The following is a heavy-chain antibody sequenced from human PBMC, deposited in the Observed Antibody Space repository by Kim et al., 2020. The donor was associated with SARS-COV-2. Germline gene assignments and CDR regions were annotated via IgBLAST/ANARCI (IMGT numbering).Heavy chain of an antibody. CDR2: IWYDGSNK. J-gene: IGHJ4*02. CDR1: GFTFSSYG. CDR3: ARDYYGSGLLYFDY. V-gene: IGHV3-33*01. Sequence: GGSLRLSCAASGFTFSSYGMHWVRQAPGKGLEWVAVIWYDGSNKYYADSVKGRFTISRDNSKNTLYLQMNSLRAEDTAVYYCARDYYGSGLLYFDYWGQGTLVTVSS. D-gene: IGHD3-10*01.